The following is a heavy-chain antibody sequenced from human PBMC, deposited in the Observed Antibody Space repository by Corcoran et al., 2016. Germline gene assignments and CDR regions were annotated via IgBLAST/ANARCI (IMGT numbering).Heavy chain of an antibody. D-gene: IGHD2-15*01. CDR2: IYYSGST. V-gene: IGHV4-59*01. Sequence: QVQLQESGPGLVKPSETLSLTCTVSGGSISSYYWSWIRQPPGKGLEWIGYIYYSGSTNYNPSLKSRVTISVDTSKNQFSLKLSSVTAADTAVYDCARERGPGAAGRWHAPWGQGTLVTVSS. CDR1: GGSISSYY. J-gene: IGHJ5*02. CDR3: ARERGPGAAGRWHAP.